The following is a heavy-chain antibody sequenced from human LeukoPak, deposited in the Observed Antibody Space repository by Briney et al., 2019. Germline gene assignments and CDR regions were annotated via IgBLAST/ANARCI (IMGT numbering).Heavy chain of an antibody. D-gene: IGHD3-10*01. CDR3: ARDPTSNRGVFGRYFDL. V-gene: IGHV3-53*01. CDR2: LSSDGNT. CDR1: GFTGRDNY. Sequence: GGSLRLSCAAAGFTGRDNYMSWVRQAPGKGLEWVSVLSSDGNTRYADSVRGRFTISRDDSKNTLFLQMNTLRGEDTAVYYCARDPTSNRGVFGRYFDLWGRGTLVTVSS. J-gene: IGHJ2*01.